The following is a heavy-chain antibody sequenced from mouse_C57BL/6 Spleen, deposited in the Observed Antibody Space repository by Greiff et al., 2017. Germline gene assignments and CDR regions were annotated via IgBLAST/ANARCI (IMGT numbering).Heavy chain of an antibody. CDR1: GFTFSSYA. V-gene: IGHV5-4*01. CDR2: ISDGGSYT. Sequence: EVKLMESGGGLVKPGGSLKLSCAASGFTFSSYAMSWVRQTPEKRLEWVATISDGGSYTYYPDNVKGRFPISRDNAKNNLYLQMSHLKSEDTAMYYCARDGDYYGSRVYAMDYWGQGTSVTVSS. D-gene: IGHD1-1*01. CDR3: ARDGDYYGSRVYAMDY. J-gene: IGHJ4*01.